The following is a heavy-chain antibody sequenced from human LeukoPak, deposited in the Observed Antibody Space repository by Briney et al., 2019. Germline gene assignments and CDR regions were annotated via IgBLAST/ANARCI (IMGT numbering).Heavy chain of an antibody. D-gene: IGHD3-22*01. CDR2: IYSDGST. J-gene: IGHJ4*02. V-gene: IGHV3-53*01. CDR1: GFTVSSNF. Sequence: PGGSLRLSCAASGFTVSSNFMSWVRQAPGKGLEWVSVIYSDGSTYYADSVKGRFIISRDNSKNTLYLQMNSLRAEDTAVYYCARGPWDISGYYVYWGQGTLVTVSS. CDR3: ARGPWDISGYYVY.